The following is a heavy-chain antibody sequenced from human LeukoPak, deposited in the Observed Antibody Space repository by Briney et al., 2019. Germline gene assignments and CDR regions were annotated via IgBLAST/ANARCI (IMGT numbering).Heavy chain of an antibody. V-gene: IGHV4-39*01. Sequence: SETLSLTCTVSGGSISSSSYYWGWIRQPPGKGLEWIGSIYYSGSTYYNPSLKSRVTISVDTSKNQFSLKLSSVTAADTAVYYCARAFTTFGPSHYFDYWGQGTLVTVSS. D-gene: IGHD3-3*01. CDR2: IYYSGST. CDR1: GGSISSSSYY. CDR3: ARAFTTFGPSHYFDY. J-gene: IGHJ4*02.